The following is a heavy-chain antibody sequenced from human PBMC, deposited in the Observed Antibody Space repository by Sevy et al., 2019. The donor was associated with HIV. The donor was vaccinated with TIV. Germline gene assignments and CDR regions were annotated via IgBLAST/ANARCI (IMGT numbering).Heavy chain of an antibody. Sequence: GGSLRLSCAASGFAFSSHAVHWVRQAPGKGLEWVAVISYEGTETFYAASVEGRFTISRDNSKSMLSLQINSLRPEDTAVYYCARDGGCSIEWYPLYWGHGTLVTVSS. D-gene: IGHD6-19*01. CDR3: ARDGGCSIEWYPLY. V-gene: IGHV3-30-3*01. CDR2: ISYEGTET. CDR1: GFAFSSHA. J-gene: IGHJ4*01.